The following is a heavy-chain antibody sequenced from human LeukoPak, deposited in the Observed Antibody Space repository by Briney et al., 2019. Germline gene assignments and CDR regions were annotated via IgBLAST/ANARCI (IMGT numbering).Heavy chain of an antibody. CDR2: ISGSGGST. CDR3: AKGDSSGWYYYYYYGMDV. J-gene: IGHJ6*02. V-gene: IGHV3-23*01. D-gene: IGHD6-19*01. CDR1: GFTFSSYA. Sequence: PGGSLRLSCAASGFTFSSYAMSWVRQAPGKGLEWVSAISGSGGSTYYADSVKGRFTISRDNSKNTLYLQMNSLRAEDTAVYYCAKGDSSGWYYYYYYGMDVWGQGTTVTVSS.